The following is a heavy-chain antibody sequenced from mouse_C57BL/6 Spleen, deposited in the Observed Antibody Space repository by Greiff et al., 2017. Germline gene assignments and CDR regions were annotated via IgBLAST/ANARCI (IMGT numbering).Heavy chain of an antibody. J-gene: IGHJ1*03. Sequence: QVQLQQSGAELARPGASVKLSCKASGYTFTSYGISWVKQRTGQGLEWIGEIYPRSGNTYYNEKFKGKATLTADKSSSTAYMELRSLTSEDSAVYFCARAVVAPYWYFDVWGTGTTVTVSS. CDR3: ARAVVAPYWYFDV. CDR2: IYPRSGNT. D-gene: IGHD1-1*01. CDR1: GYTFTSYG. V-gene: IGHV1-81*01.